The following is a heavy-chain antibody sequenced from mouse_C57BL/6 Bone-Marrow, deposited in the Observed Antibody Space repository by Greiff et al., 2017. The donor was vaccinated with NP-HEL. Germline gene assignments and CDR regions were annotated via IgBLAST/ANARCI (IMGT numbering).Heavy chain of an antibody. D-gene: IGHD4-1*01. Sequence: EVKLVESGGGLVQPGGSLKLSCAASGFTFSDYGMAWVRQAPRKGPEWVAFISNLAYSIYYADTVTGRFTISRDNAKNTLYLEMSSLRSEDTAMYYCAILGRENYYAMNYWGQGTSVTVSS. J-gene: IGHJ4*01. V-gene: IGHV5-15*01. CDR3: AILGRENYYAMNY. CDR2: ISNLAYSI. CDR1: GFTFSDYG.